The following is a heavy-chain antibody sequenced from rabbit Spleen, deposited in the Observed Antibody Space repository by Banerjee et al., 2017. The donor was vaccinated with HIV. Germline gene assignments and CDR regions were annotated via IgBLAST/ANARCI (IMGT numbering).Heavy chain of an antibody. CDR2: INTGSSGST. Sequence: QQQLEESGGGLVKPEGSLTLTCKASGFDFSSNAMCWVRQAPGKGLEWIGCINTGSSGSTYYASWAKGRFTISKTSSTTVTLQMTSLTDADTATYFCARGTNTGIIYAMTRLDLWGPGTLVTVS. CDR1: GFDFSSNA. V-gene: IGHV1S45*01. CDR3: ARGTNTGIIYAMTRLDL. J-gene: IGHJ3*01. D-gene: IGHD8-1*01.